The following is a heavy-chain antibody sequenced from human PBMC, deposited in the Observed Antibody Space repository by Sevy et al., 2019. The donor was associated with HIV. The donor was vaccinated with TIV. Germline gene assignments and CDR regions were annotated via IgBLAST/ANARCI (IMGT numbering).Heavy chain of an antibody. CDR3: AREGFTRPLDY. CDR1: GFAFYDYS. CDR2: LSFGCGKI. J-gene: IGHJ4*02. V-gene: IGHV3-23*01. Sequence: GGSLRLSCAASGFAFYDYSMSWIRQAPGKGLEWVATLSFGCGKINYADSVKGRFTISRDNSKNSFYLQMDNLRVEDTALYYCAREGFTRPLDYWGQGTRVTVSS. D-gene: IGHD3-10*01.